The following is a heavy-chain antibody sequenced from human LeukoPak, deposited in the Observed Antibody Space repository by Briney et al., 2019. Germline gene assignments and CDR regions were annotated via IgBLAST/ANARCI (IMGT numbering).Heavy chain of an antibody. CDR2: IYHTGSS. Sequence: SETLSLTCAVSGYSINIGSYWGWIRQSPGKGLEWIGSIYHTGSSYYNPSLKSRVTISVDTSKNQFSLKLSSVTAADTAVYFCARVGGPFDIWGQGTIVTVSS. CDR1: GYSINIGSY. D-gene: IGHD3-16*01. J-gene: IGHJ3*02. V-gene: IGHV4-38-2*01. CDR3: ARVGGPFDI.